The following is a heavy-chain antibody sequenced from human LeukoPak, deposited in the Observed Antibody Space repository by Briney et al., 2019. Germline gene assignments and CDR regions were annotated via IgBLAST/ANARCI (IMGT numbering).Heavy chain of an antibody. V-gene: IGHV5-51*01. J-gene: IGHJ4*02. CDR2: IYPGDSDT. Sequence: GQSRKFSCKGSGYSFTSYWIGWVRKMPGKGLEWMGIIYPGDSDTRSSPCFQGEVTISAEKSISTAYLQCSSLKASDTAMYYCARPPTYYYDSSGYDYYFDYWGQGTLVTVSS. CDR3: ARPPTYYYDSSGYDYYFDY. CDR1: GYSFTSYW. D-gene: IGHD3-22*01.